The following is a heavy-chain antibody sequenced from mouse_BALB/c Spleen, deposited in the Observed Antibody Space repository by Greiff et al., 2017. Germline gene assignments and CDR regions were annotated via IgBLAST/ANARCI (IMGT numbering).Heavy chain of an antibody. D-gene: IGHD1-1*01. CDR1: GFSLTSYG. CDR3: ARSGGSSLWYFDV. V-gene: IGHV2-2*02. Sequence: VQLQQSGPGLVQPSQSLSITCTVSGFSLTSYGVHWVRQSPGKGLEWLGVIWSGGSTDYNAAFISRLSISKDNSKSQVFFKMNSLQANDTAIYYCARSGGSSLWYFDVWGAGTTVTVSS. CDR2: IWSGGST. J-gene: IGHJ1*01.